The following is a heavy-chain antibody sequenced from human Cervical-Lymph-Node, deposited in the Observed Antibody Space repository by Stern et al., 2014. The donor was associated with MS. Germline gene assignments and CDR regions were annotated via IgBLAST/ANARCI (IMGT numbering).Heavy chain of an antibody. Sequence: VQLVESGGAVVQPGRALRLSCAASGFTFSSYGMHWVRQAPGKGLELETVISYDGNHKYDAASVKGRFTISRDNSKNTLHLQMNSVTPDDTAIYYCARDYEDTSMLFDHWGQGTLVTVSS. CDR1: GFTFSSYG. D-gene: IGHD2-8*01. J-gene: IGHJ4*02. CDR3: ARDYEDTSMLFDH. CDR2: ISYDGNHK. V-gene: IGHV3-30*03.